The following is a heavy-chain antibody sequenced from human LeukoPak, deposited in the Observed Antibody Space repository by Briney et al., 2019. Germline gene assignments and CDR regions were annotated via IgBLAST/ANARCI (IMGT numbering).Heavy chain of an antibody. CDR1: GFTFSDYY. D-gene: IGHD4-23*01. CDR2: ISSSGSTI. CDR3: AREEYGGNNFDY. J-gene: IGHJ4*02. V-gene: IGHV3-11*01. Sequence: GGSLRLSCAASGFTFSDYYMSWIRQAPGKGLEWVSYISSSGSTIYYADSVKGRFTISRDNVKESVSLQMNSLRVADSGMYYCAREEYGGNNFDYWGQGILVTVSS.